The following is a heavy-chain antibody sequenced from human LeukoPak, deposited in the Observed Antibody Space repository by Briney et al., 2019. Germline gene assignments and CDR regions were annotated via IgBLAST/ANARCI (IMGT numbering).Heavy chain of an antibody. CDR2: VSYDGGDE. Sequence: GGSLRLSCAASGSTFNSYAMHWVRQAPGKGLEWVAIVSYDGGDEYYADSVKGRFTISRDNSKNTLYLQMNNLRAEDTAVYYCTREREAFDPWGQGTLVTVSS. CDR1: GSTFNSYA. CDR3: TREREAFDP. J-gene: IGHJ5*02. V-gene: IGHV3-30-3*01.